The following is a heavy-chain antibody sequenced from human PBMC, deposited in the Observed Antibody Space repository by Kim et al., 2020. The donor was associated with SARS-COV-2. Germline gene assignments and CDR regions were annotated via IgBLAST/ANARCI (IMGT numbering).Heavy chain of an antibody. CDR3: ARGYYGSGFSWFDP. D-gene: IGHD3-10*01. Sequence: SETLSLTCTVSGGSISTYYWSWIRQPPGKGLEWIGYISYSGSTSNNPSLKSRITISLDTSKNQFSLTLSSVSAADTAVYYCARGYYGSGFSWFDPWGQGT. CDR2: ISYSGST. J-gene: IGHJ5*02. CDR1: GGSISTYY. V-gene: IGHV4-59*01.